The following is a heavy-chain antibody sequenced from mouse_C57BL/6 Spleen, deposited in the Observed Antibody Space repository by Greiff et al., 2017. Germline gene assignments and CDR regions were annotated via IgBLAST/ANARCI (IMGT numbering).Heavy chain of an antibody. CDR2: IRNKANGYTT. D-gene: IGHD2-4*01. CDR3: ARSGYDYDGGFAY. V-gene: IGHV7-3*01. J-gene: IGHJ3*01. CDR1: GFTFTDYY. Sequence: DVMLVESGGGLVQPGGSLSLSCAASGFTFTDYYMSWVRQPPGKALEWLGFIRNKANGYTTEYSASVKGRFTISRDNSQSILYLQMNALRAEDSATYYCARSGYDYDGGFAYWGQGTLVTVSA.